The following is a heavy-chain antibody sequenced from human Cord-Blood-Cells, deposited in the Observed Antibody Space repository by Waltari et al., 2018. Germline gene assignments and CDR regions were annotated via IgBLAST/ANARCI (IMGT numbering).Heavy chain of an antibody. CDR2: INHSGST. J-gene: IGHJ3*02. CDR3: AIGGGNSADAFDI. D-gene: IGHD2-21*02. Sequence: QVQLQQWGAGLLKPSETLSLTCAVYGGSFSGYYWSWIRQPPGKGLEWIGEINHSGSTNYNPSLKSRVTISVDTSKNQFSLKLSSVTAADTAVYYCAIGGGNSADAFDIWGQGTMVTVSS. V-gene: IGHV4-34*01. CDR1: GGSFSGYY.